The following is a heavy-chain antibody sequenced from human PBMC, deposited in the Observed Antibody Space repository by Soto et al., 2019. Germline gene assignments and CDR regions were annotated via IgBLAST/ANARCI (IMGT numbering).Heavy chain of an antibody. J-gene: IGHJ4*02. D-gene: IGHD3-16*01. CDR3: ARAWGYYFDY. V-gene: IGHV4-59*01. CDR2: IYYSGST. CDR1: GGSISSYY. Sequence: TLSLTCTVSGGSISSYYWIWIRQPPGKGLEWIGYIYYSGSTNYNPSLKSRVTISVDTSKNQFSLKLSSVTAADTAVYYCARAWGYYFDYWGQGTLVTVSS.